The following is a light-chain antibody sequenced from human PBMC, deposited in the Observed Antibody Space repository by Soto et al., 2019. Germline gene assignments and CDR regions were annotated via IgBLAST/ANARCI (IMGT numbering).Light chain of an antibody. V-gene: IGKV3-15*01. J-gene: IGKJ1*01. CDR3: QQYINWPWT. CDR1: QSVSSS. Sequence: EIVMTQSPVTLSVSPGERATLSCRASQSVSSSLAWYQHKPGQAPRLLIYVASTRATGIPARFSGSGSGTEFTLTISSLQPEDFAVYYCQQYINWPWTFGQGTKVEIK. CDR2: VAS.